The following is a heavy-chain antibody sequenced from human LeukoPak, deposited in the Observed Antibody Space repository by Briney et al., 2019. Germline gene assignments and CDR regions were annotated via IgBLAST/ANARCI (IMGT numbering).Heavy chain of an antibody. Sequence: GGSLRLSCAASGFTFSNYAMSWVRQAPGKGLEWVSAISGSGGTTYYADSVKGRFTISRDNSKNTLYLQMHSLRAEDTAIYYCASELSLTMVWGVTDYWGQGILVTVSS. V-gene: IGHV3-23*01. CDR2: ISGSGGTT. CDR1: GFTFSNYA. D-gene: IGHD3-10*01. J-gene: IGHJ4*02. CDR3: ASELSLTMVWGVTDY.